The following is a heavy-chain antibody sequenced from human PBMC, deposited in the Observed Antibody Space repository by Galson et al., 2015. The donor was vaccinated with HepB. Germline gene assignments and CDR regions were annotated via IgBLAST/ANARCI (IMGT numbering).Heavy chain of an antibody. D-gene: IGHD1-26*01. Sequence: SLRLSCAASGFTFSSYAMSWVRQAPGKGLEWVSAISGSGGSTYYADSVKGRFTISRDNSKNTLYLQMNSLRAEDTAVYYCAKDGSVGWELLFVNAFEIWGQGTMVTVSS. CDR1: GFTFSSYA. CDR3: AKDGSVGWELLFVNAFEI. CDR2: ISGSGGST. V-gene: IGHV3-23*01. J-gene: IGHJ3*02.